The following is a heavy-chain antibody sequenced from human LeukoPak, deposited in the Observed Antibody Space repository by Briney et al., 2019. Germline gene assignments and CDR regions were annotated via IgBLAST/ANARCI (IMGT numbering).Heavy chain of an antibody. CDR3: ARGRFDWSISPDY. CDR2: IYHSGST. CDR1: GGSISSGGYS. J-gene: IGHJ4*02. D-gene: IGHD3-9*01. V-gene: IGHV4-30-2*01. Sequence: SQTLSLTCAVSGGSISSGGYSWSWIRQPPGKGLEWIGYIYHSGSTYYNPSLKSRVTISVDTSKNQFSLKLSSVTAADTAVYYCARGRFDWSISPDYWGQGTLVTVSS.